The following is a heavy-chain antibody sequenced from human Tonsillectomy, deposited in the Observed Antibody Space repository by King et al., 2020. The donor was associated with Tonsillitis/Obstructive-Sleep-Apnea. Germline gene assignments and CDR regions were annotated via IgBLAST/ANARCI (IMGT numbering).Heavy chain of an antibody. J-gene: IGHJ6*02. D-gene: IGHD3-3*01. CDR3: AKDQNDLWIGFYSFCMDV. V-gene: IGHV3-30*18. CDR2: IAYDGSNK. Sequence: QLVQSGGNVVQPGRSLRLSCAASGFTFSSYGMRWVRQAPGKGLEWVAVIAYDGSNKYYADSVKGRFTISRDNSKNTLFLQMNSLRAEDTAVYYCAKDQNDLWIGFYSFCMDVWGQGSTVTVSS. CDR1: GFTFSSYG.